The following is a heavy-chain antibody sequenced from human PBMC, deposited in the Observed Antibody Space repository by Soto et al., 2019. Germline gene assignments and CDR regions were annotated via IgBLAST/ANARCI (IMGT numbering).Heavy chain of an antibody. CDR2: IIPIFGTA. D-gene: IGHD4-17*01. CDR1: GGTFSSYA. Sequence: GASVKVSCKASGGTFSSYAISWVRQAPGQGLEWMGGIIPIFGTANYAQKFQGRVTITADESASTAYMELSSLRSEDTAVYYCARGTTVVTIVYYYYGMDVWRQGTTVTVS. V-gene: IGHV1-69*13. J-gene: IGHJ6*02. CDR3: ARGTTVVTIVYYYYGMDV.